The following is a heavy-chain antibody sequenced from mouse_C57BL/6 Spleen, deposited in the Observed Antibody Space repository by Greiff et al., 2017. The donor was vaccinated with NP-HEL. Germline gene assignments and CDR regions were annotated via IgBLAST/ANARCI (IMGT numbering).Heavy chain of an antibody. CDR2: IYPGDGDT. CDR3: AREKGLYYGSSYDY. V-gene: IGHV1-82*01. CDR1: GYAFSSSW. J-gene: IGHJ2*01. Sequence: QVQLKESGPELVKPGASVKISCKASGYAFSSSWMNWVKQRPGKGLEWIGRIYPGDGDTNYNGKFKGKATLTADKSSSTAYMQLSSLTSEDSAVYFCAREKGLYYGSSYDYWGQGTTLTVSS. D-gene: IGHD1-1*01.